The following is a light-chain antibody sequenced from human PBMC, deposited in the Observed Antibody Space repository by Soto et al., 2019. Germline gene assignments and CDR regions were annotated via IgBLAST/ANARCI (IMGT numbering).Light chain of an antibody. V-gene: IGKV1-5*03. CDR1: QTISSW. CDR2: KAS. Sequence: DIHMTQSPSTLSLSLGDRVTITFRASQTISSWLALYQQKPGRAPKLLIYKASTLKSGVPSRFSGSGSGTEFTLTISSLQPDDFATYYCQHYNSYSEAFGQGTKVDIK. CDR3: QHYNSYSEA. J-gene: IGKJ1*01.